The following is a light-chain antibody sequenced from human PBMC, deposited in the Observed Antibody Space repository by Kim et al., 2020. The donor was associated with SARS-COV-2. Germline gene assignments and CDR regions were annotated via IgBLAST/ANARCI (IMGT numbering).Light chain of an antibody. Sequence: VGDRVTITCRASQGISYFLAWYQQKPGKVPKLLIFGASALQPGVPSRFSGTGSGTEFTLTINSLQPEDVATYYCQKYNSAPWTFGQGTKVDIK. CDR1: QGISYF. J-gene: IGKJ1*01. V-gene: IGKV1-27*01. CDR2: GAS. CDR3: QKYNSAPWT.